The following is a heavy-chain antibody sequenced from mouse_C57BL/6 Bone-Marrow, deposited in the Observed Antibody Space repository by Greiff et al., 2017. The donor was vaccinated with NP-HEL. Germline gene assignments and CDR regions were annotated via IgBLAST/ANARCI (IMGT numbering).Heavy chain of an antibody. CDR3: ARWGQATGENYFDY. CDR2: IYPRSGNT. V-gene: IGHV1-81*01. Sequence: VKLMESGAELARPGASVKLSCKASGYTFTSYGISWVKQRTGQGLEWIGEIYPRSGNTYYNEKFKGKATLTADKSSSTAYMELRSLTSEDSAVYFCARWGQATGENYFDYWGQGTTLTVSS. CDR1: GYTFTSYG. J-gene: IGHJ2*01. D-gene: IGHD3-2*02.